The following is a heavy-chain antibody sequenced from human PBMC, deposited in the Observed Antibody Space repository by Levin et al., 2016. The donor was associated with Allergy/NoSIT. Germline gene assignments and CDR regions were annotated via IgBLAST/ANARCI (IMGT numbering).Heavy chain of an antibody. D-gene: IGHD6-13*01. CDR2: IYYSGST. V-gene: IGHV4-59*01. J-gene: IGHJ4*02. Sequence: SETLSLTCTVSGGSISSYYWSWIRQPPGKGLEWIGYIYYSGSTNYNPSLKSRVTISVDTSKNQFSLKLSSVTAADTAVYYCARVVRQQLVFDYWGQGTLVTVSS. CDR1: GGSISSYY. CDR3: ARVVRQQLVFDY.